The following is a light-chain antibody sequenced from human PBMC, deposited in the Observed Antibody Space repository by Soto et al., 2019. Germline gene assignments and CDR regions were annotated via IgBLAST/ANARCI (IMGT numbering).Light chain of an antibody. CDR1: QSVSSY. CDR2: DAS. CDR3: KKPRNCIIK. J-gene: IGKJ1*01. V-gene: IGKV3-11*01. Sequence: LFLAQSPSALSLSQGERCTRCCRASQSVSSYLAWYQQKPGQAPRLIIYDASSRATGIPARFSGSGSGTDLTTTISSIEPADLEVYYCKKPRNCIIKFGQGT.